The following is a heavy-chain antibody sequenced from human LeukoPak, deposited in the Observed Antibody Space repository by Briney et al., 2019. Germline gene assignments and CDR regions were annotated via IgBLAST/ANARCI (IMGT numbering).Heavy chain of an antibody. D-gene: IGHD3-10*01. CDR2: ISAYNGNT. CDR1: GYTFTSYG. J-gene: IGHJ5*02. V-gene: IGHV1-18*01. CDR3: ARGVRIGDSVLWFDP. Sequence: GASVKVSCKASGYTFTSYGISWVRQAPGQGLEWMGWISAYNGNTNYAQKLQGRVTMTTDTSTSTAYMELRSLRSDDTAVYYCARGVRIGDSVLWFDPWGQGTLVTVSS.